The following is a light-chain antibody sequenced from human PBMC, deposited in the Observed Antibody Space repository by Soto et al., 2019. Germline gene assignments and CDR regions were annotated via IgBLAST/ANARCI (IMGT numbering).Light chain of an antibody. CDR2: AAS. Sequence: DIQLTQSPSFLSASVGDRVTITCRASQGIGSYLAWYQQKPGKAPRLLIYAASTLQSGVPSIFSGSGSGTEFPLTISSLQPEDFVTYCYQQLNSYPYTFGQGTKLEIK. J-gene: IGKJ2*01. V-gene: IGKV1-9*01. CDR1: QGIGSY. CDR3: QQLNSYPYT.